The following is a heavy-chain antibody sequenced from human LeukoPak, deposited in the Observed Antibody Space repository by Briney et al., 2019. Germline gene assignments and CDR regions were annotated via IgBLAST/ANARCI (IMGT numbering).Heavy chain of an antibody. CDR3: AITFRIECSSTSCCYYGMGV. J-gene: IGHJ6*04. V-gene: IGHV3-30*04. Sequence: EGSVRLSCAASGFTFTSYAIHWVRQAPGKGLEWVGGISSDRSHEYYAHTLKGRFTIPSDNSKKTPYLQLNRLRPDDTAVYYCAITFRIECSSTSCCYYGMGVGGKGTTVTVP. CDR1: GFTFTSYA. D-gene: IGHD2-2*01. CDR2: ISSDRSHE.